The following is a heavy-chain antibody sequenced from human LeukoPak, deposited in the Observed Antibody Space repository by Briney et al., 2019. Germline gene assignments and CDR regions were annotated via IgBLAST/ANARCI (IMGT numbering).Heavy chain of an antibody. V-gene: IGHV1-69*01. CDR3: ASYYGDYTLGYYYYYMDV. J-gene: IGHJ6*03. CDR1: GGTFSSYA. D-gene: IGHD4-17*01. Sequence: GSSVKVSCKASGGTFSSYAISWLRQAPGQGLEWMGGIIPIFGTANYAHKFRGRVTITADESTSTAYMELSSLRSEDTAVYYCASYYGDYTLGYYYYYMDVWGKGTTVTVSS. CDR2: IIPIFGTA.